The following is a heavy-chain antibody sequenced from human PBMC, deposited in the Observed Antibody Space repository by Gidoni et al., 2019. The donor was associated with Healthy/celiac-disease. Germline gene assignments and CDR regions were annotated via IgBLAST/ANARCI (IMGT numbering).Heavy chain of an antibody. CDR2: ISVSGGST. V-gene: IGHV3-23*04. Sequence: EVQLVASGGGLVQPGGSLRLHCAAYGFPFSSHAMRWVRQAPGQGLEWFSAISVSGGSTYYADSVKGRFTISRDNSKNTLYLQMNSLRAEDTAVYYCAKGNWFDPWGQGTLVTVSS. CDR3: AKGNWFDP. CDR1: GFPFSSHA. J-gene: IGHJ5*02.